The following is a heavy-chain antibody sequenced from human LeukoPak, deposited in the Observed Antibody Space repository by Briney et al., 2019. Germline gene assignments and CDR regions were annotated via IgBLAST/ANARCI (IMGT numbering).Heavy chain of an antibody. D-gene: IGHD3-22*01. J-gene: IGHJ4*02. CDR2: INPNSGGT. CDR3: ARGWPNYYDSSGAFDY. CDR1: GYTFTGYY. V-gene: IGHV1-2*06. Sequence: ASVKVSCKASGYTFTGYYMHWVRQAPGQGLEWMGRINPNSGGTNYAQKFQGRVTMTRDTSISTAYMELSRLRSDDTAVYYCARGWPNYYDSSGAFDYWGLGTLVTVSS.